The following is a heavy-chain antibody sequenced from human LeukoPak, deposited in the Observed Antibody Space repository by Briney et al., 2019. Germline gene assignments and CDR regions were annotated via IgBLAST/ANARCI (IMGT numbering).Heavy chain of an antibody. V-gene: IGHV3-74*01. J-gene: IGHJ6*03. CDR1: GFTFSSYW. Sequence: GGSLRLSCAASGFTFSSYWMHWVRQAPGKGLVWVSRINSDGSSTSYADSVKGRFTISRDNAKNTLYLQMNSLRAEDTAVYYCAKNGGKLHSYYMDVWGKGTTVTISS. D-gene: IGHD4-23*01. CDR2: INSDGSST. CDR3: AKNGGKLHSYYMDV.